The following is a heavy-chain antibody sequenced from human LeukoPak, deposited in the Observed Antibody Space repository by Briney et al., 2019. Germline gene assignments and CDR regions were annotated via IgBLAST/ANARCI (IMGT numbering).Heavy chain of an antibody. D-gene: IGHD3-16*02. CDR3: ARAGDYVWGSYRPFDY. CDR2: ICYSGST. Sequence: PSETLSLTCTVSGGSISSYYWSWIRQPPGKGLEWIGYICYSGSTNYNPSLKSRVTISVDTSKNQFSLKLSSVTAADTAVYYCARAGDYVWGSYRPFDYWGQGTLVTVSS. V-gene: IGHV4-59*01. CDR1: GGSISSYY. J-gene: IGHJ4*02.